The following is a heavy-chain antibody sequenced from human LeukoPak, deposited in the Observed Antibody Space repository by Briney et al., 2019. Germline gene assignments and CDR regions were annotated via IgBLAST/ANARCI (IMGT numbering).Heavy chain of an antibody. D-gene: IGHD6-13*01. CDR3: ASNRIWGAAAGLFSPYGMDV. J-gene: IGHJ6*02. V-gene: IGHV1-69*04. CDR2: IIPILGIA. Sequence: GASVKVSCKASGGTFSSYAISWVRQAPGQGLEWMGRIIPILGIANYAQKFQGRVTITADKSTSTAYMELSSLRSEDTAVYYCASNRIWGAAAGLFSPYGMDVWGQGTTVTVSS. CDR1: GGTFSSYA.